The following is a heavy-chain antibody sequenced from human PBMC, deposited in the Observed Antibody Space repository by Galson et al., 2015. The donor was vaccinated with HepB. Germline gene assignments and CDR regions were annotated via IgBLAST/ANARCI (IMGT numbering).Heavy chain of an antibody. Sequence: SVKVSCKAFGYTFTSYYMFWVRQAPGQGLEWMGLINPSGDSATYSQKFQGTVTMTRDTSTSTVYTELSSLRSEDTAVYYCARYSSTMAFDYWGQGTLVTVSS. CDR2: INPSGDSA. V-gene: IGHV1-46*01. D-gene: IGHD2-2*01. CDR1: GYTFTSYY. J-gene: IGHJ4*02. CDR3: ARYSSTMAFDY.